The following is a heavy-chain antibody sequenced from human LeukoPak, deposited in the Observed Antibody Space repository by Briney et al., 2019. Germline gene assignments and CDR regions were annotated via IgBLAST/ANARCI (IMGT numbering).Heavy chain of an antibody. CDR3: ARGGGYCSSASCSGN. Sequence: GGSLRLSCAASGFTLNTYGMHWVRQAPGKGLEWVAFIRFDGSNKYYADPVKGRFTISRDNSKNTLYLQMKSLRPEDTAVYYCARGGGYCSSASCSGNWGQGTLVTVSS. D-gene: IGHD2-2*03. CDR1: GFTLNTYG. V-gene: IGHV3-30*02. J-gene: IGHJ4*02. CDR2: IRFDGSNK.